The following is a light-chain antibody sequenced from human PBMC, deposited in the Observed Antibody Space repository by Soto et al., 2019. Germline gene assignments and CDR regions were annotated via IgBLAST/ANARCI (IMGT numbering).Light chain of an antibody. CDR2: TTS. V-gene: IGKV3-20*01. CDR3: HHYGISHTWT. Sequence: EVVLTQSPGTLSLSPGERATLPCRASQSISVTYLAWYQQKPGQAPRLXIYTTSIRANGIPARFSGSGSGTDLTLTISRLEPEDFAVYDCHHYGISHTWTFGQGTQVDIK. J-gene: IGKJ1*01. CDR1: QSISVTY.